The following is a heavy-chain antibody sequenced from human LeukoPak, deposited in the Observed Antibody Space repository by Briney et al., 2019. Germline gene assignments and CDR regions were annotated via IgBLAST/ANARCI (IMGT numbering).Heavy chain of an antibody. D-gene: IGHD3-16*02. V-gene: IGHV3-23*01. CDR2: ISGNGGRT. J-gene: IGHJ3*02. CDR1: GFTFSILD. CDR3: ARDQVGGSSYTGAFDI. Sequence: TGGSLRLSCAASGFTFSILDMSWVRQAPGKGLEWVSAISGNGGRTYYADSVKGRFTISRDNSKNTLYLQMNSLRAEDTAVYYCARDQVGGSSYTGAFDIWGQGTMVTVSS.